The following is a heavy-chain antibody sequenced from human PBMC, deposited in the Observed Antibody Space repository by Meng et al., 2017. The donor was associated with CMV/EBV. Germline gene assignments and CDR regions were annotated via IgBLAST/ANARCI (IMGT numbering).Heavy chain of an antibody. D-gene: IGHD3-3*01. Sequence: GESLKISCAASGFTVSSNYMSWVRQAPGKGLEWVSVIYSGGSTYYADSVKGRFTISRDNSKNTLYLQMNSLRAEDTAVYYCARAPDGIPSIFGVVMGDYGMDVWGQGTTVTVSS. V-gene: IGHV3-53*01. CDR3: ARAPDGIPSIFGVVMGDYGMDV. CDR2: IYSGGST. CDR1: GFTVSSNY. J-gene: IGHJ6*02.